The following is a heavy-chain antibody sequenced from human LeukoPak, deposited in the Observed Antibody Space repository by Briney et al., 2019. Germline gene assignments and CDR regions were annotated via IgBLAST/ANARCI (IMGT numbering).Heavy chain of an antibody. CDR2: INSNTGGT. V-gene: IGHV1-2*02. J-gene: IGHJ3*02. CDR3: ARDLGIAVADAFDI. Sequence: GASVKVSCKASGYTFTSYAMNWVRQAPGQGLERMGWINSNTGGTNYAQKFHGRVTMTRDTSISTAYMELSRLRSDDTAVYYCARDLGIAVADAFDIWGQGTMVTVSS. D-gene: IGHD6-19*01. CDR1: GYTFTSYA.